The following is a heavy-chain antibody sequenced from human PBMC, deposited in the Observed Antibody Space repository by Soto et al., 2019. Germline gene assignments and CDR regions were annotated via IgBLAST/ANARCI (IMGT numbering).Heavy chain of an antibody. Sequence: SETLCLTCAVYGGSLSGYCWSWIRQPPGKGLEWIGEINHSGSTNYNPSLKSRVTISVDTSKNQFSLKLSSVTAADTAVYYCARAPGFYGSGTYSYYTDVWGKGTTVTVS. D-gene: IGHD3-10*01. V-gene: IGHV4-34*01. CDR2: INHSGST. CDR1: GGSLSGYC. CDR3: ARAPGFYGSGTYSYYTDV. J-gene: IGHJ6*03.